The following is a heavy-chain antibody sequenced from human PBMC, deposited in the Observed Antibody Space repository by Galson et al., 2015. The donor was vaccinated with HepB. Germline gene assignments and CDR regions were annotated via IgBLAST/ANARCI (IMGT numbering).Heavy chain of an antibody. Sequence: SLRLSCAASGFTFSSYAMSWVRQAPGKGLEWVSAISGSGGSTYYADSVKGRFTISRDNSKNTLYLQMNSLRAEDTAVYYCAKGDFRLHGPSTGGMDVWGQGTTVTVSS. J-gene: IGHJ6*02. CDR1: GFTFSSYA. D-gene: IGHD4-11*01. CDR2: ISGSGGST. CDR3: AKGDFRLHGPSTGGMDV. V-gene: IGHV3-23*01.